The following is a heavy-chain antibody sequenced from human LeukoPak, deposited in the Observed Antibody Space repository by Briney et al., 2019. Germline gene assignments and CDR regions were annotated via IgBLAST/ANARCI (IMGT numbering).Heavy chain of an antibody. J-gene: IGHJ5*01. CDR2: ISGSGATT. V-gene: IGHV3-23*01. CDR3: AKDQAVAVNWFDS. CDR1: GFTFSSYA. D-gene: IGHD6-19*01. Sequence: GGSLRLSCAASGFTFSSYAMSWVRQAPGKGLEWVSAISGSGATTYYADSVKGRFTMSRDNFKNTLYLQMNSLRAEDTAVYYCAKDQAVAVNWFDSWGQGTLVTVSS.